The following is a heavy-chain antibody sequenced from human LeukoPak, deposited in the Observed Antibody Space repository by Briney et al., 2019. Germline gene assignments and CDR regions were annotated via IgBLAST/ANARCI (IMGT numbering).Heavy chain of an antibody. CDR1: GFTFRMSG. Sequence: GGSLILSCATSGFTFRMSGVHWVRQAPGKGLEWVALMSSDGIKSYYADSVKGRFTVSRDTSKDIVYLQMNSLSADDTGIYYCAKDHAGSGRAFEYWGQGTLLTVSS. J-gene: IGHJ4*02. CDR2: MSSDGIKS. V-gene: IGHV3-30*04. CDR3: AKDHAGSGRAFEY. D-gene: IGHD3-10*01.